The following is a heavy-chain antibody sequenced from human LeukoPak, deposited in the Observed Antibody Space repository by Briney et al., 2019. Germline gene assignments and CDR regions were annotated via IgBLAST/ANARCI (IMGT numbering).Heavy chain of an antibody. D-gene: IGHD3-10*01. Sequence: ASVKVSCEASGYTFTGYFMHWVRQAPGQGLEWMGWINPNSGDTNYAQKFQGRVTMTRDTSISTAYMELSSLRYDDTAVYYCGSRGGSGKYDFDFWGQGTLVTVSS. J-gene: IGHJ4*02. V-gene: IGHV1-2*02. CDR3: GSRGGSGKYDFDF. CDR1: GYTFTGYF. CDR2: INPNSGDT.